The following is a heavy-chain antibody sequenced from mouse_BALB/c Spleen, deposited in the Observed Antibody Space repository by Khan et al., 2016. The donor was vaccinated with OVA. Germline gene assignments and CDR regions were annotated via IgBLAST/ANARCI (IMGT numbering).Heavy chain of an antibody. Sequence: EVQLQQSGPGLVKPSQSLSLTCTVTGYSITSGYGWNWIRQFPGNKLEWMGYISYSGSTNYNPSLKSRITITRDTSKNQFFLQLNSVTTEDAATYYCARTARIKYWGQGTTLTVSS. D-gene: IGHD1-2*01. V-gene: IGHV3-2*02. CDR1: GYSITSGYG. J-gene: IGHJ2*01. CDR3: ARTARIKY. CDR2: ISYSGST.